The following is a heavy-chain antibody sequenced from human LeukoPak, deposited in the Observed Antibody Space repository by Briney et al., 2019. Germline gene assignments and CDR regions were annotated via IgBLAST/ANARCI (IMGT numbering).Heavy chain of an antibody. Sequence: GGSLRLSCAASGFTFSSYGMSWVRQAPGKGLEWVSYISSSGSTIYYADSVKGRFTISRDNAKNSLYLQMDSLGPEDTAVYYCARDPYSGNYGNYYYYMDVWGKGTTVTISS. J-gene: IGHJ6*03. V-gene: IGHV3-48*01. CDR2: ISSSGSTI. CDR1: GFTFSSYG. D-gene: IGHD1-26*01. CDR3: ARDPYSGNYGNYYYYMDV.